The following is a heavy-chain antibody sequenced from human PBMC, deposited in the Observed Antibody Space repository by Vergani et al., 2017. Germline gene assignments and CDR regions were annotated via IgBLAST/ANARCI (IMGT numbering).Heavy chain of an antibody. CDR1: GFTFSDYY. CDR3: AKIPYYYDSSGYYFDY. CDR2: ISSSGSTI. D-gene: IGHD3-22*01. V-gene: IGHV3-11*01. Sequence: QVQLVESGGGLVKPGGSLRLSCAASGFTFSDYYMSWIRQAPGKGLEWVSYISSSGSTIYYADSVKGRFTISRDNAKNTLYLQMNSLRAEDTAVYYCAKIPYYYDSSGYYFDYWGQGTLVTVSS. J-gene: IGHJ4*02.